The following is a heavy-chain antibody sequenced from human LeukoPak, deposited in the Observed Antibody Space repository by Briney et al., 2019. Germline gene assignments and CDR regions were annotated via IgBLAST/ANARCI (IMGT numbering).Heavy chain of an antibody. J-gene: IGHJ6*01. V-gene: IGHV3-21*04. CDR2: ITGSSSYI. CDR3: ARTNYDILTGDIYYYYGMDV. D-gene: IGHD3-9*01. Sequence: GGSLRLSCAASGFTFSTYYMNWVRQAPGKGLEWVSFITGSSSYIYYTDSVKGRFTISRDNAKNSLFLQMNSLRAEDTAVYYCARTNYDILTGDIYYYYGMDVWGQGTTVTVSS. CDR1: GFTFSTYY.